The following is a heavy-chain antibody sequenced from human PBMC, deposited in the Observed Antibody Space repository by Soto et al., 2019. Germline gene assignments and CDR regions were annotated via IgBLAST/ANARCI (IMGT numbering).Heavy chain of an antibody. CDR2: ITVGSSHI. Sequence: GGSLRLSCTGSGLPFSAYNIYWVRQAPGKGLEWVSSITVGSSHIYQPNSMKGRFTISRDDAKNSVYLQIDSLRDEDTALYYCSRSPEVGVRGAYWGQGTLVTVSS. J-gene: IGHJ4*02. CDR3: SRSPEVGVRGAY. V-gene: IGHV3-21*01. CDR1: GLPFSAYN. D-gene: IGHD3-16*01.